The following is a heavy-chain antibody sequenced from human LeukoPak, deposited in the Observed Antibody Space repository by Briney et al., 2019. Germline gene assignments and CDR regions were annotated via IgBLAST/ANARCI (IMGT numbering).Heavy chain of an antibody. CDR3: AREGYGDYFDY. Sequence: RGSLRLSCAASDFTVKNNFMSWVRQAPGKGLEWVSVIYSDGGGGSTYYADSVKGRFTISRDNSKNTVYLQMSSLRTEDTAVYYCAREGYGDYFDYWGQGTLVTVSS. V-gene: IGHV3-53*05. CDR1: DFTVKNNF. CDR2: IYSDGGGGST. D-gene: IGHD5-12*01. J-gene: IGHJ4*02.